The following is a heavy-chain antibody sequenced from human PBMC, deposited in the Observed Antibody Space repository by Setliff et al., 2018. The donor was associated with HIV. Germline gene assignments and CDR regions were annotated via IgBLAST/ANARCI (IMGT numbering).Heavy chain of an antibody. J-gene: IGHJ6*02. D-gene: IGHD2-8*02. V-gene: IGHV1-69*05. CDR1: GDTLGIHP. CDR2: IIPVFGTA. CDR3: AREGRLGTSVGGAYWYQAMDV. Sequence: ASVKVSCKTSGDTLGIHPISWVRQAPGRGLDWMGGIIPVFGTANYAQKFQDRVTSTKDESTTTVFMELSGLRSEDTAGYYGAREGRLGTSVGGAYWYQAMDVWGQGTTVTVSS.